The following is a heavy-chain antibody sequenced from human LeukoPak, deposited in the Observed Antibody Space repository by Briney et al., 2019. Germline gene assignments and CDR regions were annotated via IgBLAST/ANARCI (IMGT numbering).Heavy chain of an antibody. CDR1: GFTFSSYA. V-gene: IGHV3-23*01. Sequence: QPGGSLRLSCAASGFTFSSYAMSWVRQAPGKGLEWVSTISGSGGSTYYADSMKGRFTISRDISKNTLFLQMNSLRADDTAVYYCAKAKYSSSSDLLDYWGQGTLVTVSS. CDR3: AKAKYSSSSDLLDY. J-gene: IGHJ4*02. CDR2: ISGSGGST. D-gene: IGHD6-6*01.